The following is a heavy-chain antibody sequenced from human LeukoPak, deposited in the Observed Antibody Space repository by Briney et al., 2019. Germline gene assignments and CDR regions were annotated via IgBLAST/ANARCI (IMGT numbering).Heavy chain of an antibody. D-gene: IGHD3-10*01. CDR2: VSYSGRT. Sequence: SETLSPTCTVSGGSISSSNYYWGWIRQPPGKGLEWIGSVSYSGRTYYNPSLKGRVTISVDTSKHQFSLKLSSVTAADTAVYYCARHSSASYYHGSGSYYNVNWGQGTLVTVSS. CDR1: GGSISSSNYY. J-gene: IGHJ4*02. CDR3: ARHSSASYYHGSGSYYNVN. V-gene: IGHV4-39*01.